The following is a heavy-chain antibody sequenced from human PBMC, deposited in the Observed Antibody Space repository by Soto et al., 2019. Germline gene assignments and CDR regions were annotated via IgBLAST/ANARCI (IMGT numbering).Heavy chain of an antibody. J-gene: IGHJ4*02. CDR2: IIPIFGTI. CDR3: ARPRTVAATKGYDY. V-gene: IGHV1-69*13. D-gene: IGHD4-4*01. Sequence: GASVKVSCKASGGTFSRYPIAWVRQAPGHGLEWMGQIIPIFGTISHAQNFQGRITITADESTSTAYMELSSLRSDDTAVYYCARPRTVAATKGYDYWGQGTLLTVSS. CDR1: GGTFSRYP.